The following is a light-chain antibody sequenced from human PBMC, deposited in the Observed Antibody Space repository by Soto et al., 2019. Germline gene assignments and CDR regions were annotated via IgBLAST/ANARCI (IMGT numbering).Light chain of an antibody. CDR3: SSYTSSSTPSV. CDR2: DVS. J-gene: IGLJ1*01. V-gene: IGLV2-14*01. Sequence: SVLTQPASVSGSPGQSITISCTGTSSDVGVYNYVSWYQQHPGKAPKLMIYDVSNRPSGVSNRFSGSKSGNTASLTISGLQAEDEADYYCSSYTSSSTPSVFGTG. CDR1: SSDVGVYNY.